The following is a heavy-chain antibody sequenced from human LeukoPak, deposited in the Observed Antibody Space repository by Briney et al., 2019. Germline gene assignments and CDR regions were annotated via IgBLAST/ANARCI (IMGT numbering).Heavy chain of an antibody. Sequence: TGGSLRLSCAASGFTFSSYWMNWVRQAPGKGLEWVANINRDGTEKYYVDSVRGRFTISRDNAKNSLYLQMNSLRAEDTAVYYCARDVLAGTFDYWGQGTLVTVSS. V-gene: IGHV3-7*01. CDR3: ARDVLAGTFDY. CDR1: GFTFSSYW. J-gene: IGHJ4*02. D-gene: IGHD6-19*01. CDR2: INRDGTEK.